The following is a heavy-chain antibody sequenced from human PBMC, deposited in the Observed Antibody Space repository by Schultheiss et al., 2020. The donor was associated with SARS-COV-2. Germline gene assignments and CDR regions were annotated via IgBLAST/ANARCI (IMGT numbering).Heavy chain of an antibody. CDR3: ARVGRVDDY. CDR2: IKQDGSEK. Sequence: GGSLRLSCAASGFTFSSYGMHWVRQAPGKGLEWVANIKQDGSEKYYADSVKGRFTISRDNSKNTLYLQMNSLRAEDTAVYYCARVGRVDDYWGQGTLVTVSS. V-gene: IGHV3-33*08. D-gene: IGHD3-10*01. CDR1: GFTFSSYG. J-gene: IGHJ4*02.